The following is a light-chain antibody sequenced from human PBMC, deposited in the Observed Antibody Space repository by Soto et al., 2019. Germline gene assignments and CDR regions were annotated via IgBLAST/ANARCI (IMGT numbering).Light chain of an antibody. V-gene: IGKV3-11*01. CDR2: DAS. CDR1: QSVSIS. Sequence: EIVLTQSPATLSLSPGERATLSCRASQSVSISLAWYQQKRGQTPRLLIFDASNRAAGVPARFSGSGSGTDFTLTISSLEPEDFAVYYGQQRGNWPFTFGGGTKVEIK. CDR3: QQRGNWPFT. J-gene: IGKJ4*01.